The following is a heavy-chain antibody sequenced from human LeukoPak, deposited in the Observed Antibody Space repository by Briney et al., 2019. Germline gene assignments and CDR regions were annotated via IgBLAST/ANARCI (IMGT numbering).Heavy chain of an antibody. J-gene: IGHJ6*03. CDR3: ARAPERWYSYGSYTYYYMDV. D-gene: IGHD5-18*01. CDR2: MYDSVRI. Sequence: SETLSLTCTVSGGSMISYYWTWVRQTPGKGLEWIGYMYDSVRIHYNPSLVSRITISLGTSKNQFSLKLRSVTAADTTVYYCARAPERWYSYGSYTYYYMDVWGKGTTVTVSS. CDR1: GGSMISYY. V-gene: IGHV4-59*01.